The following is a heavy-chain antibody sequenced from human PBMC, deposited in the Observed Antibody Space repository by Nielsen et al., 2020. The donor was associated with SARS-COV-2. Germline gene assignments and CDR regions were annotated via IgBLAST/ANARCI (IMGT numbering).Heavy chain of an antibody. CDR2: ISGSGGST. D-gene: IGHD3-3*01. V-gene: IGHV3-23*01. J-gene: IGHJ2*01. CDR1: GFTFSSYA. Sequence: GESLKISCAASGFTFSSYAMSWVRQAPGKGLEWVSAISGSGGSTYYADSVKGRFTISRDNSKNTLYLQMNSLRAEDTAVYYCAKDRVFWSGLGYFDLWGRGTLVTVSS. CDR3: AKDRVFWSGLGYFDL.